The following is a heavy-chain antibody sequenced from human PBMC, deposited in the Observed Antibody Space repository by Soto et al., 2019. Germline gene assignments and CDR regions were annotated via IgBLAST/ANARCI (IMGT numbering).Heavy chain of an antibody. J-gene: IGHJ4*02. CDR2: LSWNSGSI. CDR1: GFTFVDYA. V-gene: IGHV3-9*01. D-gene: IGHD6-13*01. Sequence: PGGSLRLSCAASGFTFVDYAMHWVRQAPGKGLEWVSGLSWNSGSIGYADSAKGRFTISRDNAKKSLYLRMNSLRAEDTALYYCAKAPGPKQLVPNYFDYWGQGTLVTVSS. CDR3: AKAPGPKQLVPNYFDY.